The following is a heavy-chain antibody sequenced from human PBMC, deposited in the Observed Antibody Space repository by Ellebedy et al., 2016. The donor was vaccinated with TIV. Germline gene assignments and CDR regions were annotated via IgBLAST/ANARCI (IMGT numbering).Heavy chain of an antibody. CDR2: ISSSSSYI. Sequence: GESLKISCAASGFTFSSYSMNWVRQAPGKGLEWVSSISSSSSYIYYADSVKGRFTISRDNAKNSLYLQMNSLRAEDTAVYYCARDLALTPYCSSTSCGPLGGMDVWGQGTTVTVSS. D-gene: IGHD2-2*01. CDR1: GFTFSSYS. V-gene: IGHV3-21*01. CDR3: ARDLALTPYCSSTSCGPLGGMDV. J-gene: IGHJ6*02.